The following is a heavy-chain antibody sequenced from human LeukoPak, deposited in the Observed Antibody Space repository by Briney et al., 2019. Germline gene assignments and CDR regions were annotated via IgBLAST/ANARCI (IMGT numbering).Heavy chain of an antibody. CDR1: GGSFSGYY. D-gene: IGHD3-3*01. Sequence: PSETLSLTCAVYGGSFSGYYWSWIRQPPGKGLVWIGYIYYSGSTYYNPSLKNGLNISVDTSKNQFSLKLSSVTAADRDVYYCARGRSGRFSDGMDVWGQGTTVSVSS. CDR3: ARGRSGRFSDGMDV. J-gene: IGHJ6*02. V-gene: IGHV4-34*01. CDR2: IYYSGST.